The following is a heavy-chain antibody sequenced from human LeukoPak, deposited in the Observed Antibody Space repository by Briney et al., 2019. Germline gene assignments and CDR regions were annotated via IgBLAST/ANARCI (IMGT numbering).Heavy chain of an antibody. Sequence: SETLSLTCTVPGGSISSSSYYWGWIRQPPGKGLEWIGSIYYSGSTYYNPSLKSRVTISVDTSKNQFSLKLSSVTAADTAVYYCASLRFLEWLGWFDPWGQGTLVTVSS. J-gene: IGHJ5*02. CDR1: GGSISSSSYY. D-gene: IGHD3-3*01. CDR3: ASLRFLEWLGWFDP. V-gene: IGHV4-39*01. CDR2: IYYSGST.